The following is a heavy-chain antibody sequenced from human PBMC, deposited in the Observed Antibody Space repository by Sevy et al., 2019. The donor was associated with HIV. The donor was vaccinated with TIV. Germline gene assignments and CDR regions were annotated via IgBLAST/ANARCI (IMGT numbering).Heavy chain of an antibody. Sequence: ASVKVSCKASGYTFTSYSILWVRQAPGQGLEWMGIINPSGGSTTYAQMFQGRVTLTRDKSTSTVFLELSSLRSDDTAVYYCAIPGFSGHDGVDQWGQGTLVTVSS. CDR1: GYTFTSYS. CDR2: INPSGGST. D-gene: IGHD5-12*01. J-gene: IGHJ4*02. V-gene: IGHV1-46*01. CDR3: AIPGFSGHDGVDQ.